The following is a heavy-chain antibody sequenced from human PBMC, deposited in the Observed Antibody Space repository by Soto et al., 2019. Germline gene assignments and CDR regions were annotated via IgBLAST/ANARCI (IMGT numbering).Heavy chain of an antibody. CDR3: AIVKLLWFGGSDY. Sequence: PGGSLRLSCAASGFTFSSYSMNWVRQAPGKGLEWVSSISSSSSYIYYADSVKGRFTISRDNAKNSLYLQMNSLRAEDTAVYYCAIVKLLWFGGSDYWGQRTLVTVSS. CDR1: GFTFSSYS. D-gene: IGHD3-10*01. J-gene: IGHJ4*02. CDR2: ISSSSSYI. V-gene: IGHV3-21*01.